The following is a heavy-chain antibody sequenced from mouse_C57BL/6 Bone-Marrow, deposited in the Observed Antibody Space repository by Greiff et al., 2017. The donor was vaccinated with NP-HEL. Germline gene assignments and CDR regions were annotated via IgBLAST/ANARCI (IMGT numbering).Heavy chain of an antibody. CDR1: GFTFSDYY. Sequence: EVKLMESGGGLVQPGGSLKLSCAASGFTFSDYYMYWVRQTPEKRLEWVAYISNGGGSTYYPDTIKGRFTISRDNAKNTLYLQMSRLKSEDTAVYYCARTGGNYFYAMDYWGQGTSVTVSS. J-gene: IGHJ4*01. D-gene: IGHD2-1*01. CDR3: ARTGGNYFYAMDY. CDR2: ISNGGGST. V-gene: IGHV5-12*01.